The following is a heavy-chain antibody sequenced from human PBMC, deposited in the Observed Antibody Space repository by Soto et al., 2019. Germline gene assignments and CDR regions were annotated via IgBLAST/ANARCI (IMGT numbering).Heavy chain of an antibody. CDR1: GFTFNSYG. D-gene: IGHD2-8*01. V-gene: IGHV3-30*18. Sequence: GGSLRLSCEASGFTFNSYGMYWVRQAPGKGLDWVSHILYDGTKTYYADSVQGRFTISRDNSRKTLYLQMDRMRLEDTAVYFFVKDLAHMVDTCGQGAMVTVSA. J-gene: IGHJ5*02. CDR2: ILYDGTKT. CDR3: VKDLAHMVDT.